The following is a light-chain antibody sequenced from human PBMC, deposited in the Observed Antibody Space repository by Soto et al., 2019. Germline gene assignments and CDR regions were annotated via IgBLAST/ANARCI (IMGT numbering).Light chain of an antibody. CDR1: QSVTNSF. Sequence: EIVLAQSQGTLSLSPGERATLSCRASQSVTNSFLAWYQQKTGQAPRLLIYGASRRATGIPARFTGSGSGTDFTLTISRLEPEDFAVYYCQQYVSSPWAFGQGTKVEI. J-gene: IGKJ1*01. V-gene: IGKV3-20*01. CDR2: GAS. CDR3: QQYVSSPWA.